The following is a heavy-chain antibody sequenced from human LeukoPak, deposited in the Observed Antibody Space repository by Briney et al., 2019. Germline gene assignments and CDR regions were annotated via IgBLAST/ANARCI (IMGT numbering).Heavy chain of an antibody. CDR3: ARVPYGNYHYYYMDV. J-gene: IGHJ6*03. Sequence: GGSLRVYCTASGFTVSNNYMNWVRQAPGKGLEWVSIIYTGGGTYYADSVKGRFTISRDNSKNTIYLQMNSLRAEDTAVYFCARVPYGNYHYYYMDVWGKGTTVTVSS. CDR1: GFTVSNNY. D-gene: IGHD3-3*01. CDR2: IYTGGGT. V-gene: IGHV3-53*01.